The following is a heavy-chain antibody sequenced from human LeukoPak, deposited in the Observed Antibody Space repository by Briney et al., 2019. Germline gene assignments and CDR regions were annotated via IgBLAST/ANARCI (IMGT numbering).Heavy chain of an antibody. Sequence: GGSLSLSCVASGFSFTGYWMSWVRQAPGKGLEWVANIKQDETEKYYVDSVKGRFTTSRDNTKNSVFLQMNSLRAEDTAVYYCARVYAMTTVTTGRPKYFDYWGQGTLVTVSS. J-gene: IGHJ4*02. CDR1: GFSFTGYW. V-gene: IGHV3-7*01. D-gene: IGHD4-17*01. CDR2: IKQDETEK. CDR3: ARVYAMTTVTTGRPKYFDY.